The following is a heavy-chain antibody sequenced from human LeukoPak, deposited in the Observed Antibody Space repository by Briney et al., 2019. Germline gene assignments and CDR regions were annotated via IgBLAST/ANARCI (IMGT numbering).Heavy chain of an antibody. CDR3: ATITPLMGGSLDY. D-gene: IGHD2-8*01. Sequence: GGSLRLSCAASGFTFSNAWMSWVRQAPGKGLEWVGRIKSKTDGGTTDYAAPVKGRFTISRDDSKNTLYLQMNSLKTEDTAVYYCATITPLMGGSLDYWGQGTLVTVSS. CDR1: GFTFSNAW. J-gene: IGHJ4*02. V-gene: IGHV3-15*01. CDR2: IKSKTDGGTT.